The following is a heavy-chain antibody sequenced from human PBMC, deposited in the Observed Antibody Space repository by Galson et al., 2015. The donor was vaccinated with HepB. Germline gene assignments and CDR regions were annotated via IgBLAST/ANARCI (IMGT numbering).Heavy chain of an antibody. CDR3: ARDSSTAMVTYYYYGMDV. V-gene: IGHV1-18*04. J-gene: IGHJ6*02. D-gene: IGHD5-18*01. CDR2: ISAYNGNT. CDR1: GYTFTSYG. Sequence: SVKVSCKASGYTFTSYGISWVRQAPGQGLEWMGWISAYNGNTNYAQKLQGRVTMTTDTSTSTAYMELRSLRSDDTAVYYCARDSSTAMVTYYYYGMDVWGQGTTVTVSS.